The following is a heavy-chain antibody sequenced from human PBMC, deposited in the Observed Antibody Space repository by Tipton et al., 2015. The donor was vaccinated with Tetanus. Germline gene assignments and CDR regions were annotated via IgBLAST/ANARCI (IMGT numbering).Heavy chain of an antibody. D-gene: IGHD3-3*01. V-gene: IGHV4-59*01. Sequence: TLSLTCTVSGGSISPYHWNWVRQFPGKGLEWIGYIDYFGTTKYNPSLKSRVAMSVDTSKNQLSLKLSSVTSADTAVYYCARTSGYLYSSYWGQGTLVTVSS. CDR2: IDYFGTT. CDR3: ARTSGYLYSSY. CDR1: GGSISPYH. J-gene: IGHJ1*01.